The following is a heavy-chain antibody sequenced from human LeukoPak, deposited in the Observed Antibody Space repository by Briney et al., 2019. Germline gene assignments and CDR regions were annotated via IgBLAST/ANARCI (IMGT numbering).Heavy chain of an antibody. CDR1: GFTFSNYS. D-gene: IGHD1-7*01. CDR2: ISSSSSYI. Sequence: GGSLRLSCAASGFTFSNYSMNWVRQAPGKGLEWVSYISSSSSYIYYADSVKGRFTISRDNAKNSLYLQMNSLRAEDTAVYYCARGKEGELNYWGQGTLVTVSS. CDR3: ARGKEGELNY. J-gene: IGHJ4*02. V-gene: IGHV3-21*01.